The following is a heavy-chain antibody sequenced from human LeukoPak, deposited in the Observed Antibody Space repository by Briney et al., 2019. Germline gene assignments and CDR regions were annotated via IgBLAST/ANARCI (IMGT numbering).Heavy chain of an antibody. J-gene: IGHJ4*02. CDR1: GITVSDHY. CDR2: TRNKANSYST. Sequence: GGSLRLSCAVSGITVSDHYIDWVRQAPGKGLEWVGRTRNKANSYSTEYAASVKGRFTISRDDSKNSVYLQMTSLKTEDTAVYYCTTLRITIFGGGNDYWGQGTLVTVSS. CDR3: TTLRITIFGGGNDY. V-gene: IGHV3-72*01. D-gene: IGHD3-3*01.